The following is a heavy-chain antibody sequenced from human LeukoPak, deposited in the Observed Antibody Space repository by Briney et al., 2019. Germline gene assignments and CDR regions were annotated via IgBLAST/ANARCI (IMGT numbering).Heavy chain of an antibody. CDR3: AREDFFTPHS. CDR2: IGFSSIGYSSDHL. V-gene: IGHV3-11*05. Sequence: PGGSLRLSCAASGFTVSRNYMSWVRQAPGKGLEWVSSIGFSSIGYSSDHLKYADSVKGRFTISRDNAKNSLFLQMDSLRAEDTAVYFCAREDFFTPHSWGQGTLVTVSS. J-gene: IGHJ4*02. D-gene: IGHD3/OR15-3a*01. CDR1: GFTVSRNY.